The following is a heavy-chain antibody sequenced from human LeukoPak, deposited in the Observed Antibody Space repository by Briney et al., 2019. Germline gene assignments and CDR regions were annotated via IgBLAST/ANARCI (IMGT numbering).Heavy chain of an antibody. D-gene: IGHD5-24*01. V-gene: IGHV3-23*01. CDR3: SKDIQLST. J-gene: IGHJ3*01. CDR2: IGASGEST. CDR1: AFTLSYYA. Sequence: GGSLRLSCTASAFTLSYYAMGRDRQAPGKGLEWVSHIGASGESTYYADSVKGRFTISRDNSKNTLSLQMNSLRVEDTTMYFCSKDIQLSTWGLGTMVTVSS.